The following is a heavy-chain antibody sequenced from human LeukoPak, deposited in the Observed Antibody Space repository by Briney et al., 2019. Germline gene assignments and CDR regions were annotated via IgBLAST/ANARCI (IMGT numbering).Heavy chain of an antibody. Sequence: GGSLRLSCAASGFTFSNYAMMWVRQAPGKGLEWVSIIGGTRYSTYYADSVRGRFTISRDNSKNTLYLQMNSLRAEDTAVYYCAKQGESKTKNFDYWGQGTLLTVSS. CDR1: GFTFSNYA. D-gene: IGHD1-7*01. CDR3: AKQGESKTKNFDY. J-gene: IGHJ4*02. V-gene: IGHV3-23*01. CDR2: IGGTRYST.